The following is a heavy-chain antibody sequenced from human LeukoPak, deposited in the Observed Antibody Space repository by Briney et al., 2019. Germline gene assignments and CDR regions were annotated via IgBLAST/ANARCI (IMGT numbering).Heavy chain of an antibody. J-gene: IGHJ4*02. CDR3: ATPISFGGGVDY. CDR2: FDCDGGAK. Sequence: ASVKVSCKVSGYTLTELSMHWVRQAPGKGLEWMGGFDCDGGAKIYAQKLQGRVIMSEDTSTDTAYLELSSLRPEDTAVYYCATPISFGGGVDYWGQGTLVTVSS. V-gene: IGHV1-24*01. D-gene: IGHD3-16*01. CDR1: GYTLTELS.